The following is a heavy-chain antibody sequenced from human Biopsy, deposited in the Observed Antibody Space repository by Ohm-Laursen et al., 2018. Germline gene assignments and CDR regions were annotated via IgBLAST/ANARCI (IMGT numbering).Heavy chain of an antibody. D-gene: IGHD3-3*01. Sequence: SDTLSLTCTVSRDSISNYYWTWIRQSPGKGLEWIGYIYYTGSTNYNPSVKSRVTISVDTSKNQFSLSLSSVTAADTAVYYCARRTLFTHYFDFWGPGTLVTVSS. J-gene: IGHJ4*02. CDR2: IYYTGST. CDR1: RDSISNYY. V-gene: IGHV4-59*08. CDR3: ARRTLFTHYFDF.